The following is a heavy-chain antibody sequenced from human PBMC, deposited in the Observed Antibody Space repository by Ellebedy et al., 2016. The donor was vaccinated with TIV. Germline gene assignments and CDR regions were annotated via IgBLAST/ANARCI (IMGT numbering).Heavy chain of an antibody. CDR2: INGGNGDT. V-gene: IGHV1-3*01. CDR3: ARDRSHSRYDFWSGSYGMDV. Sequence: AASVKVSCKASGYTFTSYAMHWVRQAPGQGLEWMGWINGGNGDTKYSQKFQGRVTITRDTSTNTGYMELSSLRSEDTSVYFCARDRSHSRYDFWSGSYGMDVWGQGTTVTVSS. J-gene: IGHJ6*02. CDR1: GYTFTSYA. D-gene: IGHD3-3*01.